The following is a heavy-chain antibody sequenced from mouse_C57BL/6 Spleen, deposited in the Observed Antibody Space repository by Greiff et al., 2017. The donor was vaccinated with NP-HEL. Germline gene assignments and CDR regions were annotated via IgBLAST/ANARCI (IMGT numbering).Heavy chain of an antibody. D-gene: IGHD1-1*01. V-gene: IGHV5-6*01. CDR3: ARGDYYGSRGYFDV. Sequence: EVQGVESGGDLVKPGGSLKLSCAASGFTFSSYGMSWVRQTPDKRLEWVATISSGGSYTYYPDSVKGRFTISRDNAKNTLYLQMSSLKSEDTAMYYCARGDYYGSRGYFDVWGTGTTVTVSS. CDR2: ISSGGSYT. CDR1: GFTFSSYG. J-gene: IGHJ1*03.